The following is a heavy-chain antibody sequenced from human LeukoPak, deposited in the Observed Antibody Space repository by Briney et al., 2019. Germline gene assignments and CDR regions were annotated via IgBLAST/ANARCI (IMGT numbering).Heavy chain of an antibody. J-gene: IGHJ5*02. Sequence: ASVKVSCKASGYTFTGYAMHWVRQAPGQRLEWMGWINAGNGNTKYSQKFQGRVTLTRDTSASTAYMELSSLRSEDTAVYYCARDSIAAATNWFDPWGQGTLVTVSS. CDR3: ARDSIAAATNWFDP. CDR1: GYTFTGYA. D-gene: IGHD6-13*01. CDR2: INAGNGNT. V-gene: IGHV1-3*01.